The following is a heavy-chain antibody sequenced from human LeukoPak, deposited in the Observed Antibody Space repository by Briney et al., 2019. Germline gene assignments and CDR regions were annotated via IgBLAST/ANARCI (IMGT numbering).Heavy chain of an antibody. CDR1: GGSFSGYY. Sequence: SETLSLTCAVYGGSFSGYYWSWICQPPGKGLEWIGEINHSGSTNYNPSLKSRVTISVDTSKNQFSLKLSSVTAADTAVYYCARDPPYYYDSSGYFDLWGRGTLVTVSS. J-gene: IGHJ2*01. V-gene: IGHV4-34*01. CDR3: ARDPPYYYDSSGYFDL. D-gene: IGHD3-22*01. CDR2: INHSGST.